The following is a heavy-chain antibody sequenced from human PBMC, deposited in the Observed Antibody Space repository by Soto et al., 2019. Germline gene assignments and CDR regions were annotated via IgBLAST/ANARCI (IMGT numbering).Heavy chain of an antibody. CDR3: TTTSSGWSKGDFDY. V-gene: IGHV3-15*07. CDR2: IKSKTDGGTA. J-gene: IGHJ4*02. CDR1: GFTFSNAW. Sequence: GGSLRLSCAASGFTFSNAWMNWVRQAPGKGLEWVGHIKSKTDGGTADYAAPVKGRFTISRDDSKNTLYLQMNSLKTEDTAVYYCTTTSSGWSKGDFDYWGQGTLVTVSS. D-gene: IGHD6-19*01.